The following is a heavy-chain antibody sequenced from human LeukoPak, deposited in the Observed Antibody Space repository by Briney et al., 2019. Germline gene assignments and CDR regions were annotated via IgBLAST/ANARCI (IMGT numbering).Heavy chain of an antibody. V-gene: IGHV3-21*01. J-gene: IGHJ4*02. CDR1: GFTFSSCG. Sequence: GGSLRLSCAASGFTFSSCGFNWVRQAPGKGLEWVSSIGPTGTDRYYADSVKGRFTISRDNAKNSLYLQMNSLRAEDTAVYYCARDPARGGYWGQGTLVTVSS. D-gene: IGHD3-16*01. CDR3: ARDPARGGY. CDR2: IGPTGTDR.